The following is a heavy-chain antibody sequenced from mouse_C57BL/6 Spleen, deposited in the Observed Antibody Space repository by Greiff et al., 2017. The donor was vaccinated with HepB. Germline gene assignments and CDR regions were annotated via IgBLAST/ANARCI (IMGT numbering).Heavy chain of an antibody. Sequence: VQLQQPGAELVKPGASVKVSCKASGYTFTSYWMHWVKQRPGQGLEWIGRFHPSDSDTNYNQKFKGKATLTVDKSSSTAYMQLSSLTSEDSAVYYCAIEGTTVVGYFDVWGTGTTVTVSS. CDR3: AIEGTTVVGYFDV. J-gene: IGHJ1*03. D-gene: IGHD1-1*01. CDR1: GYTFTSYW. CDR2: FHPSDSDT. V-gene: IGHV1-74*01.